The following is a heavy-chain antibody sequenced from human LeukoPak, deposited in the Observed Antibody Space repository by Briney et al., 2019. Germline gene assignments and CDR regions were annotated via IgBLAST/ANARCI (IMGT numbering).Heavy chain of an antibody. CDR2: INSDGSST. J-gene: IGHJ3*02. D-gene: IGHD2-2*01. V-gene: IGHV3-74*01. CDR1: GLTVSSNY. CDR3: ARDRLGYCSSTSCRVAFDI. Sequence: GGSLRLSCAASGLTVSSNYMSWVRQAPGKGLVWVSRINSDGSSTSYADSVKGRFTISRDNAKNTLYLQMNSLRAEDTAVYYCARDRLGYCSSTSCRVAFDIWGQGTMVTVSS.